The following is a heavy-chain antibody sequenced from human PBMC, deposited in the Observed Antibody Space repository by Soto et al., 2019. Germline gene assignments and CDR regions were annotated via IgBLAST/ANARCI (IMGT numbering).Heavy chain of an antibody. J-gene: IGHJ4*02. CDR3: ARDIWDDLAGGESDY. Sequence: EVQLVESGGGLVQPGGSLRLSCAASGFTFSSYGMNWVRQAPGKGLEWVSYISSSSGNTIYYADSVKGRFTISRDNAKNLLCHQMRSLRAEDTALYYCARDIWDDLAGGESDYWGQGTLVSVSS. CDR2: ISSSSGNTI. CDR1: GFTFSSYG. D-gene: IGHD3-16*01. V-gene: IGHV3-48*01.